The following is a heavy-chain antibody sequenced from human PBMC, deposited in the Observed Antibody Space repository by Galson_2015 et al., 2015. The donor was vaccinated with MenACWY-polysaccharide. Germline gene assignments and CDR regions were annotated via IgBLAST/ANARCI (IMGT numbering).Heavy chain of an antibody. CDR1: GFTFSKYW. Sequence: SLRLSCAASGFTFSKYWMSWVRQAPGKGLEWVANIKGDGSVENYVDSVRGRFTISSDDATNSVFLQMSSLTGEDTAVYFCARSWFGEEDAFDTWGQGTMVTVST. D-gene: IGHD3-10*01. V-gene: IGHV3-7*01. CDR3: ARSWFGEEDAFDT. J-gene: IGHJ3*02. CDR2: IKGDGSVE.